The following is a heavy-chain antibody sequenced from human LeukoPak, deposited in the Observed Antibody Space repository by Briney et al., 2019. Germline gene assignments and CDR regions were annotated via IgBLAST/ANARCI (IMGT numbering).Heavy chain of an antibody. V-gene: IGHV3-21*01. D-gene: IGHD3-3*01. CDR3: ARDPVEVFGVASYYFDY. CDR1: GFTFSSYS. CDR2: ISSSSSYI. J-gene: IGHJ4*02. Sequence: TGGSLRLSCAASGFTFSSYSMNWVRQAPGKGLEWVSSISSSSSYIYYADSVKGRFTISRDNAKNSLYLQMNSLRAEDTAVYYCARDPVEVFGVASYYFDYWGQGTLVTVSS.